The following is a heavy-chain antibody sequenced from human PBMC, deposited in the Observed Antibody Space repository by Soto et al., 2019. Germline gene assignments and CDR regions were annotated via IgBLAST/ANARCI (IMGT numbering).Heavy chain of an antibody. CDR1: GYTFTSYD. J-gene: IGHJ4*02. CDR2: IIPIFGTA. V-gene: IGHV1-69*13. D-gene: IGHD3-22*01. CDR3: ARDLGYYYDSSGYPAQFDY. Sequence: SVKVSCKASGYTFTSYDISWVRQAPGQGLEWMGGIIPIFGTANYAQKFQGRVTITADESTSTAYMELSSLRSEDTAVYYCARDLGYYYDSSGYPAQFDYWGQGTLVTVSS.